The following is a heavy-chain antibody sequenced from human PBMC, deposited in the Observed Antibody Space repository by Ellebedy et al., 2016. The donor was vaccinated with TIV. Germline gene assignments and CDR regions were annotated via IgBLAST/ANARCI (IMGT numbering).Heavy chain of an antibody. V-gene: IGHV3-74*03. CDR3: ARGGYGSGRSGGMDV. CDR1: GFTFRGYW. Sequence: PGGSLRLSCAASGFTFRGYWMHWVRQAPGKGLVWVSRINGDGSSTTYADSVKGRFTISGDYAKNTLYLQMNSLRAEDTAVYYCARGGYGSGRSGGMDVWGQGTTVTVSS. D-gene: IGHD3-10*01. J-gene: IGHJ6*02. CDR2: INGDGSST.